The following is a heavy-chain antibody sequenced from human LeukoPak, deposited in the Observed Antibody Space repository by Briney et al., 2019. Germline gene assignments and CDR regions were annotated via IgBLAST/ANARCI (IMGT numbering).Heavy chain of an antibody. CDR3: ARQGVKYYYYYGMDV. J-gene: IGHJ6*02. D-gene: IGHD2-8*01. V-gene: IGHV5-51*01. CDR2: FYPGDSDT. CDR1: GYIFTTYW. Sequence: GESLKISCKGSGYIFTTYWIGWVRQLPGKGLEWMGIFYPGDSDTRYSPSFQGQVTISADKSISTAYLQWSSLKASDTAMYYCARQGVKYYYYYGMDVWGQGTTVTVSS.